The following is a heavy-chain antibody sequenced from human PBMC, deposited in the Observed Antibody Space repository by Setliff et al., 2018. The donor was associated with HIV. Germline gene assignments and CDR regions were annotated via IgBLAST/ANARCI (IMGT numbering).Heavy chain of an antibody. D-gene: IGHD5-12*01. Sequence: PSETLSLTCAVYGGSFSGYDWSWIRQPPGKGLEWIGEINHSGSTNYNPSLKSRVTISVDTSKNQFSLKSDDTAVYYCARGKTWLRFLDYWGQGTLVTVSS. CDR3: ARGKTWLRFLDY. CDR2: INHSGST. V-gene: IGHV4-34*01. J-gene: IGHJ4*02. CDR1: GGSFSGYD.